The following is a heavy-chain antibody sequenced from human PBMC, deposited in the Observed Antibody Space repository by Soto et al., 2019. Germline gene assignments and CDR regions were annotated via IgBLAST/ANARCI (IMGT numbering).Heavy chain of an antibody. CDR1: GGSISSGGYY. Sequence: QVQLQESGPGRVKPSQTLSLTCTVSGGSISSGGYYWSWIRQHPGKGLEWIGYIYYSGSTYYNPSLKSRVTISVDTSKNKFSLKLGYVAAADTAVYYCARGGRRSPGMDVWGQGTTVTVSS. V-gene: IGHV4-31*03. J-gene: IGHJ6*02. CDR3: ARGGRRSPGMDV. CDR2: IYYSGST.